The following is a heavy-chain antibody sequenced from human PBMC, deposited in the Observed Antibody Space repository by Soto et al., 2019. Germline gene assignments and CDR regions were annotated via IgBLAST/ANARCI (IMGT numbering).Heavy chain of an antibody. D-gene: IGHD2-15*01. J-gene: IGHJ6*02. CDR1: GGTFSSYA. CDR2: IIPIFGTA. Sequence: GASVKVSCKASGGTFSSYAISWVRQAPGQGLEWMGGIIPIFGTANYAQKFQGRVTITADESTSTAYMGLSSLRSEDTAVYYCARGVAHPSYYYYGMDVWGQGTTVTVSS. CDR3: ARGVAHPSYYYYGMDV. V-gene: IGHV1-69*13.